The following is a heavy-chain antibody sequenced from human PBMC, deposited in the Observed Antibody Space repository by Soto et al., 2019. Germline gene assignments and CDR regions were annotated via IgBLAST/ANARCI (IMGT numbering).Heavy chain of an antibody. Sequence: PSETLSLTCTVSGGCMSSYYWSWIRQSPGKGLEWIGYIYYSGSTNYNPSLKSRVAISLDTSKNQFSLMLSSVTAADTAVYYCARGEWLATIKPYFAYWGQGTLVTVSS. CDR3: ARGEWLATIKPYFAY. V-gene: IGHV4-59*01. CDR2: IYYSGST. CDR1: GGCMSSYY. D-gene: IGHD5-12*01. J-gene: IGHJ4*02.